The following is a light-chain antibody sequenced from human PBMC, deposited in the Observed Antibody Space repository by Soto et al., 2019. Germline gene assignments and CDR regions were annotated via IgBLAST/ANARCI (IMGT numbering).Light chain of an antibody. V-gene: IGLV2-14*01. CDR2: DVT. CDR3: SSYTSRSTLMV. J-gene: IGLJ3*02. Sequence: QSALTQPASVSGSPGQSITISCTGTSSDVGGYNYVSWYQHHPGKAPKLMIYDVTSRPSGVSNRFSGSKSGNTASLTISGLQAEDEAEYFYSSYTSRSTLMVFGGGTKLTVL. CDR1: SSDVGGYNY.